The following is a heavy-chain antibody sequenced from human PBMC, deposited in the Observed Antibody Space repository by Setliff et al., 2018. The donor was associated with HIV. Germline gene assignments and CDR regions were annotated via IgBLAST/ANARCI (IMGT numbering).Heavy chain of an antibody. Sequence: SETLSLTCTVSGGSISSSTYYWGWIRQPPGKGLEWIGDIFYTGNTYYNPSLKSRVAISVDTSENQFSLKLNSVTAADTAVYYCARRGRDGVLIVFATGFDPWGQGTLVTVSS. J-gene: IGHJ5*02. CDR3: ARRGRDGVLIVFATGFDP. V-gene: IGHV4-39*01. CDR2: IFYTGNT. CDR1: GGSISSSTYY. D-gene: IGHD2-8*01.